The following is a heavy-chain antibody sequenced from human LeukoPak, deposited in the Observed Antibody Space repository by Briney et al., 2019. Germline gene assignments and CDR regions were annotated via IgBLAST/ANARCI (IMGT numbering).Heavy chain of an antibody. V-gene: IGHV3-66*02. CDR1: GVTVGTNS. CDR2: IYSGGST. Sequence: GGSLRLSCAASGVTVGTNSMSWARQSPGKGLEWVSVIYSGGSTYNADSVKGRFTISRGNSKTTLFLQMNSLRAEDTAVYYCARDYYGSGSYGLFHHWGQGTLVTVSS. J-gene: IGHJ1*01. D-gene: IGHD3-10*01. CDR3: ARDYYGSGSYGLFHH.